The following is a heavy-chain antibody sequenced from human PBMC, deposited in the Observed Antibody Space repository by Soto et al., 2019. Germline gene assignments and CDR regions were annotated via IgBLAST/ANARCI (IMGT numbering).Heavy chain of an antibody. CDR3: ARCRGWYGQCYFDC. Sequence: DVQLVETGGGLIQPGGSLRLSCAASGFIVSSSYMSWVRQAPGKGLEWVSVIYSDGRTYYADSVKGRFTISRDNSKNTLYLQMNSLSAEDTAVYYCARCRGWYGQCYFDCWGQGTLVTVYS. D-gene: IGHD6-19*01. CDR1: GFIVSSSY. CDR2: IYSDGRT. V-gene: IGHV3-53*02. J-gene: IGHJ4*02.